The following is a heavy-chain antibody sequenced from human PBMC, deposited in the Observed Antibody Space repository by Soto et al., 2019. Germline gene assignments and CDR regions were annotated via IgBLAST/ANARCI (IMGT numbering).Heavy chain of an antibody. CDR2: ISYTGANQ. J-gene: IGHJ5*02. Sequence: QVRLVESGGGAVQPGDSLRLSCDASGFTFSTYALHWVRQAPGKGLEWVAFISYTGANQYYADSVKGRFTVSRDNSKNIASLQTTSLRPEDSAVYYCARDAFLYSRCAYYYHWGQGTLVTVSS. V-gene: IGHV3-30-3*01. D-gene: IGHD3-10*01. CDR1: GFTFSTYA. CDR3: ARDAFLYSRCAYYYH.